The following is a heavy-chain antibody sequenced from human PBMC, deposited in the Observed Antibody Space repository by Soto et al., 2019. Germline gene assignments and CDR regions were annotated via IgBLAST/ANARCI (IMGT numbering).Heavy chain of an antibody. Sequence: QITLKESGPTLVKPTQTLTLTCTFSGFSLSTSGVGVGWIRQPPGKALEWLALIYWDDDKRYSPSLKSRLTSTKDTSKNQVVLTMTNMDPVDTATYYCAHSPPATVTTSAEYFQHWGQGTLVTVSS. CDR3: AHSPPATVTTSAEYFQH. V-gene: IGHV2-5*02. CDR1: GFSLSTSGVG. J-gene: IGHJ1*01. D-gene: IGHD4-17*01. CDR2: IYWDDDK.